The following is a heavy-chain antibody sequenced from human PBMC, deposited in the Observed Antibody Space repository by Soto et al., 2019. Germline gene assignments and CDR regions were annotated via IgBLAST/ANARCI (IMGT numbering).Heavy chain of an antibody. J-gene: IGHJ5*02. CDR3: AKRFGDYVGWFDP. V-gene: IGHV4-59*01. CDR2: IFSRGTP. CDR1: GVSITDYH. Sequence: SETLSLTCTVSGVSITDYHGSWIRQSPGRGLEWIGYIFSRGTPNYNPSLKSRVTISVDTSRNQFSLKLNSLTAADTAMYFCAKRFGDYVGWFDPWGQGALVTVSS. D-gene: IGHD4-17*01.